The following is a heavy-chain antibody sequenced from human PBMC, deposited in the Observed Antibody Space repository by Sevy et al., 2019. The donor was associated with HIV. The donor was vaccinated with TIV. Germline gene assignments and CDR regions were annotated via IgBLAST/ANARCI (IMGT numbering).Heavy chain of an antibody. CDR3: LIGRYDSTGYYIYDSFDI. D-gene: IGHD3-22*01. J-gene: IGHJ3*02. CDR1: GFSVSGIY. V-gene: IGHV3-53*01. Sequence: GGSLRLSCAASGFSVSGIYMSWVRQAPGKGLEWVSVLYVGGSTYYADSVKGLFTISRDNSKNTLYLEMSSLRAEDTAINYCLIGRYDSTGYYIYDSFDIWGQGTMVTVSS. CDR2: LYVGGST.